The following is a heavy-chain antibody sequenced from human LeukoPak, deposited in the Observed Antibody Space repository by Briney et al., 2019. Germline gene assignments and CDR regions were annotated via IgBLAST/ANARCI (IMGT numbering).Heavy chain of an antibody. CDR2: IYSGGST. CDR3: AKEWLHTLDY. D-gene: IGHD5-12*01. Sequence: PGGSLRLSCAASEFSVGSNYMTWVRQAPGKGLEWVSLIYSGGSTYYADSVKGRFTISRDNSKNTLYLQMNSLRAEDTAVYYCAKEWLHTLDYWGQGTLVTVSS. CDR1: EFSVGSNY. V-gene: IGHV3-66*01. J-gene: IGHJ4*02.